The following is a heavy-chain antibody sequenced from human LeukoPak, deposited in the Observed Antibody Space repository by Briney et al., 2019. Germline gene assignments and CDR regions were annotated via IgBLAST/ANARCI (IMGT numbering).Heavy chain of an antibody. V-gene: IGHV4-59*08. CDR2: FYNSGST. Sequence: PSETLSLTCTVSGGSISNNYWTWIRQPPGKGLEWIGYFYNSGSTNYNPSLKSRVTISVDTSKNQFSLKLSSVTAADTAVYYCARHLTVVTAMYFDYWGQGTLVTVSS. CDR1: GGSISNNY. J-gene: IGHJ4*02. D-gene: IGHD2-21*02. CDR3: ARHLTVVTAMYFDY.